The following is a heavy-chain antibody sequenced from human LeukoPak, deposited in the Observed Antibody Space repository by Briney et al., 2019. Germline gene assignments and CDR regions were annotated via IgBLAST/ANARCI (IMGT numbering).Heavy chain of an antibody. D-gene: IGHD1-26*01. CDR1: GFTFSNYW. CDR3: AKKGATTGDFDY. V-gene: IGHV3-23*01. Sequence: GGSLRLSCAASGFTFSNYWMNWVRQAPGKGLEWVSAISGSGGDTYYADSVKGRFTISRDNSKNTLYLQMNSLRAEDTAVYYCAKKGATTGDFDYWGQGTLVTVSS. CDR2: ISGSGGDT. J-gene: IGHJ4*02.